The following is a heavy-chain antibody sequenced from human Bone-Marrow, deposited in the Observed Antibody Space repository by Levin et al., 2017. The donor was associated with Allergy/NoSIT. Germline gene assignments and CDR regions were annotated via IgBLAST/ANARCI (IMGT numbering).Heavy chain of an antibody. J-gene: IGHJ4*02. V-gene: IGHV1-2*02. CDR3: ARSGTGESGYYDY. CDR2: INPNSGGT. D-gene: IGHD3-22*01. CDR1: GYTFTGYY. Sequence: GASVKVSCKASGYTFTGYYMHWVRQAPGQGLEWMGWINPNSGGTNYAQKFQGRVTMTRDTSISTAYMELSRLRSDDTAVYYCARSGTGESGYYDYWGQGTLVTVSS.